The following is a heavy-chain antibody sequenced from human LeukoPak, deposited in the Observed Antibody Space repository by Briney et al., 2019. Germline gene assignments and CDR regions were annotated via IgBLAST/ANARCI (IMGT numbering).Heavy chain of an antibody. V-gene: IGHV3-23*01. CDR2: ISGSGGST. D-gene: IGHD3-22*01. CDR3: AKAITLVVKDAFDI. Sequence: GGSLRVSCAASGFTFSSYAMSGVRQAPGKGLEWVSAISGSGGSTYYADSVKGRFTISRDNSKNTLYLQMNGLRAEDTAVYYCAKAITLVVKDAFDIWGQGTMVTVSS. CDR1: GFTFSSYA. J-gene: IGHJ3*02.